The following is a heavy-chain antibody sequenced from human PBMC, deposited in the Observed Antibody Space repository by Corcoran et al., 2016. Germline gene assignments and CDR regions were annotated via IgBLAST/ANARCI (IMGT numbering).Heavy chain of an antibody. Sequence: QVQLVESGGGVVQPGRSLRLSCAASGFTFSSYGMHWVRQAPGKGLEWVAVIPYDGSNKYYADSVKGRFTISRDNSKNTLYLQMNSLRAEDTAVYYCAKDSSPLLEWFLPYYYGMDVWGQGTTVTVSS. CDR1: GFTFSSYG. D-gene: IGHD3-3*02. V-gene: IGHV3-30*18. CDR2: IPYDGSNK. CDR3: AKDSSPLLEWFLPYYYGMDV. J-gene: IGHJ6*02.